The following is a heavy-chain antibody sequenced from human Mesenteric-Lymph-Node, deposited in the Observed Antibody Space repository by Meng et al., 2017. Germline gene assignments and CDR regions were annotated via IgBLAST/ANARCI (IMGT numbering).Heavy chain of an antibody. D-gene: IGHD2-2*01. CDR3: ARGSSRGRSYSTFDY. CDR1: GGSFRNFY. Sequence: SETLSLTCAVYGGSFRNFYWSWVRQPPGKGLEWIAEINHSGSTNYNPSLKSRVTISVDTSKKQFSLKLSSVTAADTAVYCCARGSSRGRSYSTFDYWGQGTLVTFSS. V-gene: IGHV4-34*01. CDR2: INHSGST. J-gene: IGHJ4*02.